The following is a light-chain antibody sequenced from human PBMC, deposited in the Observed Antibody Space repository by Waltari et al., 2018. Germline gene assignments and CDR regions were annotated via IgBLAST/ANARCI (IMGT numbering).Light chain of an antibody. CDR2: EAS. CDR1: QNLGWY. V-gene: IGKV3-20*01. J-gene: IGKJ1*01. Sequence: EIVLTQSPGTLSLSPGERATLSCRASQNLGWYLVWYQQKPGQAPRLLIYEASRRATGVPDRFSGSGSGTDFSLTISRVEPEDFAVYYCQNHERLPATFGQGTKVEIK. CDR3: QNHERLPAT.